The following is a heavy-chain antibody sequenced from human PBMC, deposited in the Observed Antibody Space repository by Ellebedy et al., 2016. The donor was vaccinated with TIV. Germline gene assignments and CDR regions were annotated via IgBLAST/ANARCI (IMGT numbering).Heavy chain of an antibody. J-gene: IGHJ4*02. CDR2: IYYSGTT. V-gene: IGHV4-39*01. D-gene: IGHD1-20*01. CDR1: GGSISETTYY. Sequence: MPSETLSLTCTVSGGSISETTYYWGWLRQPPLKGLEWIGSIYYSGTTYYNPSLRRRVTISVDTSKNQFSLTLNSVTAADTAVYYCARGYRPTNWNYFDFWGQGALVTVSS. CDR3: ARGYRPTNWNYFDF.